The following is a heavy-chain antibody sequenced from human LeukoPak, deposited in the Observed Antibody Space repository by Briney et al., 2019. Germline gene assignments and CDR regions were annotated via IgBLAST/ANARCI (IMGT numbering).Heavy chain of an antibody. CDR2: ISSDGTGK. D-gene: IGHD5-24*01. CDR1: GFTFRKYA. Sequence: GGSLRLSCAASGFTFRKYAITWVRQAPGKGLEWVALISSDGTGKYYADSVKGRFTISRDNSKNTLSLQMNSLRLEDTAVYFCSRREGNFYKYYFDSWGQGPLVTVSS. J-gene: IGHJ4*02. V-gene: IGHV3-30*04. CDR3: SRREGNFYKYYFDS.